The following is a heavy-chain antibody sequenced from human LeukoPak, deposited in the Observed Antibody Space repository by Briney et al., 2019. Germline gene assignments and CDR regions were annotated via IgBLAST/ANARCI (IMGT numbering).Heavy chain of an antibody. D-gene: IGHD5-24*01. CDR3: ARSRRVGWFDP. Sequence: SETLSLTCTVSGGSISSGGYYWSWIRQHPGKGLEWIGYFYYSGSTYYNPSLKSRVTISVDTSKNQFSLKLSSVTAADTAVYYCARSRRVGWFDPWGQGTLVTVSS. J-gene: IGHJ5*02. CDR2: FYYSGST. CDR1: GGSISSGGYY. V-gene: IGHV4-31*03.